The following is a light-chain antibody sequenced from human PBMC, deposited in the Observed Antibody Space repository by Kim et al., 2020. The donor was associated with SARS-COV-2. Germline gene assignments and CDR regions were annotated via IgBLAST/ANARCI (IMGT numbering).Light chain of an antibody. Sequence: ASGTPGQRLTISCSGSSSNIGSNSVNWYQQFPGAAPKLLIYSNTHRPSGVPDRFSGSKSGTSASLAISGLQSEDETDYYCAAWDDSLNGPVFGGGTQLT. V-gene: IGLV1-44*01. J-gene: IGLJ3*02. CDR2: SNT. CDR1: SSNIGSNS. CDR3: AAWDDSLNGPV.